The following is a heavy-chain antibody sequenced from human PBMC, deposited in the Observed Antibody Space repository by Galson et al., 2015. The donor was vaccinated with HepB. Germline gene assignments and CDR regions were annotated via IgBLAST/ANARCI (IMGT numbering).Heavy chain of an antibody. V-gene: IGHV4-34*01. J-gene: IGHJ4*02. CDR3: ARGRGAAGRRGSDY. CDR2: INHSGST. Sequence: SETLSLTCAVYGGSFSGYYWSWIRQPPGKGLEWIGEINHSGSTNYNPSLKSRVTISVDTSKNQFSLKLSSVTAADTAVYYCARGRGAAGRRGSDYWGQGTLVTVSS. CDR1: GGSFSGYY. D-gene: IGHD6-13*01.